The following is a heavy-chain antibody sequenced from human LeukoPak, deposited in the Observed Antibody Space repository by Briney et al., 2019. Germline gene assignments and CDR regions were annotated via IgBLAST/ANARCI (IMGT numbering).Heavy chain of an antibody. Sequence: SQALSLTCTVSGGSISSGGYYWSWIREHPGRGLEWIGYIYYSGSTYYNPSLKSRVTISVDTSKNQFSLKLSSVTAADTAVYYCARTYGSGSYSSAFDIWGQGTMVTVSS. D-gene: IGHD3-10*01. CDR3: ARTYGSGSYSSAFDI. CDR1: GGSISSGGYY. V-gene: IGHV4-31*03. J-gene: IGHJ3*02. CDR2: IYYSGST.